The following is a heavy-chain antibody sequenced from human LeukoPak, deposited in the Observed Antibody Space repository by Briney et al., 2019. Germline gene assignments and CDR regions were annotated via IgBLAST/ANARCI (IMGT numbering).Heavy chain of an antibody. V-gene: IGHV3-7*01. CDR3: ARNWGLDY. D-gene: IGHD7-27*01. J-gene: IGHJ4*02. CDR2: IKQDGSEK. Sequence: GGSLRLSCAASGFTFSNYWMNWVRQAPGKGLEWVADIKQDGSEKYYVDSVKGRFTISRDNAKNSLYLQVNSLRAEDTAVYYCARNWGLDYWGQGTLVAVSS. CDR1: GFTFSNYW.